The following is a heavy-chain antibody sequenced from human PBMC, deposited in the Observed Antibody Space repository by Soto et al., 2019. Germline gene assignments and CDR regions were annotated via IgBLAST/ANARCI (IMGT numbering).Heavy chain of an antibody. J-gene: IGHJ3*02. CDR2: IYRRGNT. CDR1: AYSITNAYN. V-gene: IGHV4-38-2*01. CDR3: SRAENDAFDI. Sequence: PSETLSLTCAVSAYSITNAYNWPWIRQAPGKGLEWIGSIYRRGNTYYNPSLKSRVTISVDTSGNHFSVKLISVTAADTAVSFCSRAENDAFDIWGKGTMVT.